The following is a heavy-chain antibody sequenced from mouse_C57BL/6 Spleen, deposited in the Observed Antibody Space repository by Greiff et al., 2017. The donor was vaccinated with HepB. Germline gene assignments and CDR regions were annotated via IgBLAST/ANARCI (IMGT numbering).Heavy chain of an antibody. J-gene: IGHJ1*03. Sequence: QVQLQQSGPELVKPGASVKISCKASGYAFSSSWMNWVKQRPGKGLEWIGRIYPGDGDTNYNGKFKGKATLTADKSSSTAYMQLSSLTSEDSAVYFCARDDYDVYFDVWGTGTTVTVSS. V-gene: IGHV1-82*01. D-gene: IGHD2-4*01. CDR1: GYAFSSSW. CDR3: ARDDYDVYFDV. CDR2: IYPGDGDT.